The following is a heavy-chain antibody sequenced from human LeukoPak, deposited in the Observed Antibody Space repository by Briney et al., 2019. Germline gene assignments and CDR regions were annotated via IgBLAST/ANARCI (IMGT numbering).Heavy chain of an antibody. Sequence: GGSLRLSCAASGFTFSSYGMHWVRQAPGKGLEWVAVIWYDGSNKYYADSVKGRFTISRDNSKNTLYLQMNSLRAEDTAVYYCAKGDYVWGSYRSSLLDYWGQGTLVTVSS. CDR3: AKGDYVWGSYRSSLLDY. J-gene: IGHJ4*02. CDR1: GFTFSSYG. CDR2: IWYDGSNK. V-gene: IGHV3-33*06. D-gene: IGHD3-16*02.